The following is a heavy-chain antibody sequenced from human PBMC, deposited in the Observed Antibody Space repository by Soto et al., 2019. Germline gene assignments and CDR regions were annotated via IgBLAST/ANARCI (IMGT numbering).Heavy chain of an antibody. CDR1: GGSISSGGHY. J-gene: IGHJ2*01. V-gene: IGHV4-31*03. Sequence: QVQLQESGPGLVKPSQTLSLICTVSGGSISSGGHYWSWIRQFPGNDLGWIGFISYTGSTYYNPSLQSRVTMSADSSKNHFFLWLSSVTAADTAVYYCASLVEMAAIAWYFDLWGRGTLVTVSS. CDR2: ISYTGST. CDR3: ASLVEMAAIAWYFDL. D-gene: IGHD2-21*02.